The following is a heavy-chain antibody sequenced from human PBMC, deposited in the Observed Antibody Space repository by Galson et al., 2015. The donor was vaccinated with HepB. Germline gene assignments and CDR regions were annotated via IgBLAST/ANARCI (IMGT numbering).Heavy chain of an antibody. J-gene: IGHJ4*02. CDR1: GFTFSSYG. V-gene: IGHV3-30*18. CDR3: AKDLGQLRLFDY. D-gene: IGHD5-12*01. CDR2: ISYDGSNK. Sequence: SQRLSCAASGFTFSSYGMHWVRQAPGKGLEWVAVISYDGSNKYYADSVKGRFTISRDNSKNTLYLQMNSLRAEDTAVYYCAKDLGQLRLFDYWGQGTLVTVSS.